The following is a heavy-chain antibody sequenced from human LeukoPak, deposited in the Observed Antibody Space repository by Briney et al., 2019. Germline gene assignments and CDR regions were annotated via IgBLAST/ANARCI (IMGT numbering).Heavy chain of an antibody. J-gene: IGHJ4*02. V-gene: IGHV3-23*01. Sequence: GGSLRLSCAASGFTFSSYAMSWVRRAPGKGLEWVSAISGSGGSTYYADSVKGRFTISRDNSKNTLYLQMNSLRAEDTAVYYCAKVIKGYYYDSSGYYDYWGQGTLVTVSS. CDR2: ISGSGGST. CDR3: AKVIKGYYYDSSGYYDY. CDR1: GFTFSSYA. D-gene: IGHD3-22*01.